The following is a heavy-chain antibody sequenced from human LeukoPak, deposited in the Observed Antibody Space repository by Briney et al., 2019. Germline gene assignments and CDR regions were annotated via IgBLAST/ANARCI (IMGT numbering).Heavy chain of an antibody. CDR3: ARDGYNVRFDP. D-gene: IGHD5-24*01. V-gene: IGHV4-34*01. Sequence: SETLSLTCAVYGGSFSGYYWSGIREPPGKGREWVGEINHSRSTTYNPSLKSRVTISVDTSKNQFSLKLSSVTAADTAVYYCARDGYNVRFDPWGPGTPVTVSS. CDR1: GGSFSGYY. CDR2: INHSRST. J-gene: IGHJ5*02.